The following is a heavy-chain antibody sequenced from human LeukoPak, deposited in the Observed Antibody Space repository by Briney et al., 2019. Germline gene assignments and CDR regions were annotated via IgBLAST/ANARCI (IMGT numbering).Heavy chain of an antibody. Sequence: GGSLRLSCAASGFTFTNFWMNRIRRAPGRGLEWVANIRPDGSEQFYVDSVKGRFTISRDNAKNSVYLQMNSLRADDTAVYYCAGRDSARNPWAYWGQGTLVTVST. V-gene: IGHV3-7*01. CDR3: AGRDSARNPWAY. J-gene: IGHJ4*02. D-gene: IGHD4-11*01. CDR2: IRPDGSEQ. CDR1: GFTFTNFW.